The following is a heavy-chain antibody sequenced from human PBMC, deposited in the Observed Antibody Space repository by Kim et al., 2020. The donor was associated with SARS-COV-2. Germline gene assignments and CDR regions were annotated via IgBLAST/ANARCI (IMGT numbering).Heavy chain of an antibody. D-gene: IGHD3-3*01. CDR1: GGSISSYY. CDR2: IYYSGST. CDR3: ARALGDHYDFWSGYYTPPHFDY. V-gene: IGHV4-59*01. Sequence: SETLSLTCTVSGGSISSYYWSWIRQPPGKGLEWIGYIYYSGSTNYNPSLKSRVTISVDTSKNQFSLKLSSVTAADTAVYYCARALGDHYDFWSGYYTPPHFDYWGQGTLVTVSS. J-gene: IGHJ4*02.